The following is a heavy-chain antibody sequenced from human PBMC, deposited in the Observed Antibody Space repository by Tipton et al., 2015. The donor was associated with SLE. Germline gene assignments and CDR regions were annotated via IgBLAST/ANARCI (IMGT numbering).Heavy chain of an antibody. J-gene: IGHJ5*02. D-gene: IGHD6-19*01. CDR1: GFTFSSYG. V-gene: IGHV3-33*08. Sequence: SLRLSCAASGFTFSSYGMHWVRQAPGKGLEWVAVIWYDGSNKYYADSVKGRFTISRDNSKNTLYLQMNSLRAEDTAVYYCARAVAGNGGWFDPWGQGTLVTVSS. CDR3: ARAVAGNGGWFDP. CDR2: IWYDGSNK.